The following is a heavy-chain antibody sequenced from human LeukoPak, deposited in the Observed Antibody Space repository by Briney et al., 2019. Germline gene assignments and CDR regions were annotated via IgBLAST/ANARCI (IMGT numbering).Heavy chain of an antibody. CDR3: ARGGLGSSSWYDY. Sequence: PSETLSLTCTVSGGSISSYYWSWIRQPPGKGLEWIGYIYYSGSTNYNPSLKSRVTISVDTSKNQFSLKLSSVTAADTAVYYCARGGLGSSSWYDYWGQGTLVTVSP. CDR1: GGSISSYY. CDR2: IYYSGST. D-gene: IGHD6-13*01. V-gene: IGHV4-59*01. J-gene: IGHJ4*02.